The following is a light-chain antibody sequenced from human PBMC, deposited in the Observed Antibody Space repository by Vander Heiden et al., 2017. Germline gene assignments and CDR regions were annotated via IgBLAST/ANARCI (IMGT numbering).Light chain of an antibody. J-gene: IGLJ3*02. V-gene: IGLV2-14*01. CDR2: GVN. CDR1: SSDVGGYNY. CDR3: SSYTSSSTWV. Sequence: QSALTQPVSVSGSPGQSITISCTGTSSDVGGYNYVSWYQQYPGKVPKLMIYGVNNRPSGVSNRFSGSKSGNTASLTISGLQAEDEADYYCSSYTSSSTWVFGGGTKLTVL.